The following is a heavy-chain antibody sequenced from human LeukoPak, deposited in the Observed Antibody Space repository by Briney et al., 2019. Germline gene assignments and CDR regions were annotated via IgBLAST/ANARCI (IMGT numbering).Heavy chain of an antibody. J-gene: IGHJ4*02. Sequence: ASETLSLTCTVSGGSISSYYWSWIRQPPGKGLEWIGYIYYSGSTNYNPSLKSRVTISVDTSKNQFSLKLSSVTAADTAVYYCARTAAAVLMVDYWGQGTLVTVSS. CDR2: IYYSGST. D-gene: IGHD6-13*01. CDR1: GGSISSYY. CDR3: ARTAAAVLMVDY. V-gene: IGHV4-59*12.